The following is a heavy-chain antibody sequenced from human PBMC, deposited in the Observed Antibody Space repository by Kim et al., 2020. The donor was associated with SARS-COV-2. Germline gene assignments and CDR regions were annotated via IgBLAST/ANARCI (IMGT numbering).Heavy chain of an antibody. D-gene: IGHD5-12*01. Sequence: SLKSRVTISVDTSKNQFSLKLSSVTAADTAVYYCARHRTDIGLRYPYFDYWGQGTLVTVSS. J-gene: IGHJ4*02. V-gene: IGHV4-39*01. CDR3: ARHRTDIGLRYPYFDY.